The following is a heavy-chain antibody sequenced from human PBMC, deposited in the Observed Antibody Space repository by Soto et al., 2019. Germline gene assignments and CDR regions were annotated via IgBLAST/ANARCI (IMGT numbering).Heavy chain of an antibody. CDR1: GFTFSNAC. V-gene: IGHV3-15*01. Sequence: GGSLILSCAASGFTFSNACMSLVRQAPGKGLEWVGRIKSKTDGGTTDYAAPVKGRFTISRDDSKNTLYLQMKSLKTEDTAVYYCTTDDPINRSWGQGTLVTVSS. CDR3: TTDDPINRS. J-gene: IGHJ5*02. CDR2: IKSKTDGGTT.